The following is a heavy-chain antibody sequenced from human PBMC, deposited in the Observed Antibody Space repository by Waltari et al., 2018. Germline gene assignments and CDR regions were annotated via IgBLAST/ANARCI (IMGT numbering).Heavy chain of an antibody. V-gene: IGHV1-18*01. CDR2: ISVHSGAT. Sequence: QVQVVQSGAEVEKPGASVKVSCTTSSSALSGVRQAPGQGVEWMGWISVHSGATNYAQNFRDRVIMTADTSTRTAYLEVRNLRSDDTAVYYCARDSNHWDPRYMDVWGKGTTVTVSS. CDR1: SSA. J-gene: IGHJ6*03. D-gene: IGHD1-26*01. CDR3: ARDSNHWDPRYMDV.